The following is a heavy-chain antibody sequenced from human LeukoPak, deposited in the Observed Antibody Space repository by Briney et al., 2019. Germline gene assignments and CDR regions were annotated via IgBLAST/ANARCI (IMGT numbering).Heavy chain of an antibody. CDR1: GGSISSSSYY. D-gene: IGHD2-8*01. J-gene: IGHJ4*02. Sequence: SETLSLTCTVSGGSISSSSYYWGWIRQPPGKGLEWIGSIYYSGSTYYNPSLKSRVTISVDTSKNQFSLKLSSVTAADTAVYYCAREYPGFKWYYFDYWGQGTLVTVSS. CDR2: IYYSGST. CDR3: AREYPGFKWYYFDY. V-gene: IGHV4-39*07.